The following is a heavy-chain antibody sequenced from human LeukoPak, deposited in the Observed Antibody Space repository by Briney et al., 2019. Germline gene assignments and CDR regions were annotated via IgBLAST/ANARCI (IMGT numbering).Heavy chain of an antibody. Sequence: SETLSLTCTVSGGSISSGDYYWRWIRQPPGKGLEWIGYIYYSGSTYYNPSLKSRVTISVDTSKNQFSLKLSSVTAADTAVYYCARVDYYDSSGYLFDWWGQGTLVTVSS. D-gene: IGHD3-22*01. V-gene: IGHV4-30-4*01. CDR1: GGSISSGDYY. CDR2: IYYSGST. J-gene: IGHJ4*02. CDR3: ARVDYYDSSGYLFDW.